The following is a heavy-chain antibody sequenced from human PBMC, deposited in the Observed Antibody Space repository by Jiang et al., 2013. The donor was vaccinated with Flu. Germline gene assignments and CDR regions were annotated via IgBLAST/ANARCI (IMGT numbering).Heavy chain of an antibody. CDR3: ARVKGEDIVVVPTAISGYFDN. Sequence: GAELKKPGSSVKISCKASGGTFSSYVISWVRQAPGQGLEWMGGIIPIFGTRNHAQKFQGRVTITADESTSTAYMELSSLRSEDTAVYYCARVKGEDIVVVPTAISGYFDNWGQGT. J-gene: IGHJ4*02. V-gene: IGHV1-69*01. CDR2: IIPIFGTR. CDR1: GGTFSSYV. D-gene: IGHD2-2*01.